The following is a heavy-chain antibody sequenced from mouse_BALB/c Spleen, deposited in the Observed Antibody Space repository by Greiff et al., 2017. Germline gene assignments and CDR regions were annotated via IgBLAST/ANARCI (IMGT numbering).Heavy chain of an antibody. J-gene: IGHJ2*01. Sequence: DLVKPGASVKLSCKASGYTFTSYWINWIKQRPGQGLEWIGRIAPGSGSTYYNEMFKGKATLTVDTSSSTAYIQLSSLSSEDSAVYFCARCGDGSGYVEDSLDYWGQGTTVTVSS. V-gene: IGHV1S41*01. CDR3: ARCGDGSGYVEDSLDY. CDR1: GYTFTSYW. D-gene: IGHD1-1*01. CDR2: IAPGSGST.